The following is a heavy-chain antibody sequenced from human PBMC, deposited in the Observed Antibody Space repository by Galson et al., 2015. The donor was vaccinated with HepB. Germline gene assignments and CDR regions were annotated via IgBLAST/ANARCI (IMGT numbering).Heavy chain of an antibody. V-gene: IGHV4-34*01. CDR3: ARGRLDNGDYISWFDP. Sequence: SETLSLTCAVYGGSFSGYYWNWIRQPPGKGLEWIGEINHSGSTTYNPSLKSRLTMSLDTSKNQFSLRLSSVTAADTGVYYCARGRLDNGDYISWFDPWGQGTLVTVSS. CDR2: INHSGST. CDR1: GGSFSGYY. J-gene: IGHJ5*02. D-gene: IGHD4-17*01.